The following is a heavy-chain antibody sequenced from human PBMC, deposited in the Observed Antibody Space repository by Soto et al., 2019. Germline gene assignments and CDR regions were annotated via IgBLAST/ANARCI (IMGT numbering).Heavy chain of an antibody. CDR2: ISYDGSNK. Sequence: VRSLRLSYAASGCTFGNYGMRWVRQAQGKGLEWVAVISYDGSNKYYADSVKGRFTISRDNSKNTLYLQMNSLRAEDTAVYYCAKDFAEVDYYFDYWGQGTLVRVS. V-gene: IGHV3-30*18. CDR1: GCTFGNYG. CDR3: AKDFAEVDYYFDY. D-gene: IGHD2-15*01. J-gene: IGHJ4*02.